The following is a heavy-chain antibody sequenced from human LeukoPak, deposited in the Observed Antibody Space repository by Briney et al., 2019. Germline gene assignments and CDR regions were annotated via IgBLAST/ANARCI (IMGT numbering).Heavy chain of an antibody. CDR2: MNPNSGNT. CDR3: ARGGTPYVWESYRPFDY. D-gene: IGHD3-16*02. J-gene: IGHJ4*02. V-gene: IGHV1-8*01. CDR1: GYTFTSYD. Sequence: ASVKVSCKASGYTFTSYDINWVRQATGQGLEWMGWMNPNSGNTGYAQKFQGRVTMTRNTSISTAYMELSSLRSEDTAVYYCARGGTPYVWESYRPFDYWGQGTLVTVSS.